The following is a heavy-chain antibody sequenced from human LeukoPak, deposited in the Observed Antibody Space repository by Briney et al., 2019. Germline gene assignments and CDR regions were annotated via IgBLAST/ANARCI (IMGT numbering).Heavy chain of an antibody. CDR3: ARDGAIDLDYYYYMDV. CDR1: GYTFSNYG. V-gene: IGHV1-18*01. Sequence: ASVKVSCKASGYTFSNYGISWVRQAPGQGLEWMGWISAYNANTNYAQKHQGRVTMTTDTSTSTAYMELRSLRSDDTAVYYCARDGAIDLDYYYYMDVWGKGTTVTVSS. CDR2: ISAYNANT. J-gene: IGHJ6*03. D-gene: IGHD2-21*01.